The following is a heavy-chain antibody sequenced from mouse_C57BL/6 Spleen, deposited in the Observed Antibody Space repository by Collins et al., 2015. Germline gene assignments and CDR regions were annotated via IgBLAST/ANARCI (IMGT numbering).Heavy chain of an antibody. V-gene: IGHV1-22*01. D-gene: IGHD2-2*01. CDR1: GYTFTDYN. Sequence: EVQLQQSGPELMKPGASVKMSCKASGYTFTDYNMHWVKQSHGKSLEWIGYINPNNGGTSYNQKFKGKATLTVNKPSSTAYMELRSLTSEDSAVYYCARLDGYDFWFAYWGQGTLVTVSA. J-gene: IGHJ3*01. CDR2: INPNNGGT. CDR3: ARLDGYDFWFAY.